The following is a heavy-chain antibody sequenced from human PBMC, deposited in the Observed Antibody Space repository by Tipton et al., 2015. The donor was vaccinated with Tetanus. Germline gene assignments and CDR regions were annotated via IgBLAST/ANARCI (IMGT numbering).Heavy chain of an antibody. D-gene: IGHD2-21*01. Sequence: LRLSCAASGFTFSFYWMNWVRQAPGKGLEWVSYISYSSTSIYYADSVKGRFVVSRDNAKNSLYLQMNTLRDDDTAVYYCARRGEARANWFDSWGQGTLVTVSS. CDR2: ISYSSTSI. CDR1: GFTFSFYW. V-gene: IGHV3-48*02. J-gene: IGHJ5*01. CDR3: ARRGEARANWFDS.